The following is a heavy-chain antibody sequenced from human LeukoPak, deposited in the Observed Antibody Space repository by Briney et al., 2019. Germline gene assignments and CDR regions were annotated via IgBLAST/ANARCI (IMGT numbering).Heavy chain of an antibody. CDR1: GGSIGSSSYY. Sequence: PSETLSLTSTVSGGSIGSSSYYWGWIRQPPGKGLEWIGSIYYIGSTYYNPSLNSRVTISVDTSNNQFSLKLSSVTAPDPAVYYCARVQYYYDSSGYYSGYYYYYMDVWGKGTTVTVSS. D-gene: IGHD3-22*01. J-gene: IGHJ6*03. CDR2: IYYIGST. V-gene: IGHV4-39*01. CDR3: ARVQYYYDSSGYYSGYYYYYMDV.